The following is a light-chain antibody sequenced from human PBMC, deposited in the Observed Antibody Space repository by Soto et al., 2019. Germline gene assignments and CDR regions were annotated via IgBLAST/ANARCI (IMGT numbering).Light chain of an antibody. CDR2: RAS. CDR3: MQGTHWPWT. J-gene: IGKJ1*01. CDR1: QSLVHSDGNTY. Sequence: DVEMTQSPLSLPVSLGQPASISCRSSQSLVHSDGNTYLNWFQQRPGQSPRRLISRASNRDSGVPDRFSGVGPGTDFTLKISRVETEDVVVYYRMQGTHWPWTLGQGTKVDSK. V-gene: IGKV2-30*02.